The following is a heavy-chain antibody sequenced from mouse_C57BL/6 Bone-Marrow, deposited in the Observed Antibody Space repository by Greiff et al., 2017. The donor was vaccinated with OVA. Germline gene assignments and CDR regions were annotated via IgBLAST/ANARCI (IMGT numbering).Heavy chain of an antibody. D-gene: IGHD4-1*02. J-gene: IGHJ2*01. CDR2: IRSKSNNYAT. CDR1: GFSFNTYA. CDR3: VRSNWDPGWFDY. V-gene: IGHV10-1*01. Sequence: EVKLVESGGGLVQPKGSLKLSCAASGFSFNTYAMNWVRQAPGKGLEWVARIRSKSNNYATYYADSVKDRFTISRDDSESMLYLQMNNLKTEDTAMYYCVRSNWDPGWFDYWGQGTTLTVSS.